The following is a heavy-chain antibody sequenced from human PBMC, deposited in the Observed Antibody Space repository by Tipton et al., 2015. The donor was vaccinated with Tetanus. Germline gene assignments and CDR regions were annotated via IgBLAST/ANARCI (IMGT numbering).Heavy chain of an antibody. J-gene: IGHJ6*02. D-gene: IGHD3-10*01. CDR3: ARDRGVRGGYYYYHGMDV. CDR1: GGSISSDGAY. V-gene: IGHV4-31*03. Sequence: TLSLTCTVSGGSISSDGAYWSWIRKHPGEGLEWIGYISNSGSTYYNPSLKSRVTISVDTSQKQISLKVNSVTAADTAVYYCARDRGVRGGYYYYHGMDVWDQGTTVTVSS. CDR2: ISNSGST.